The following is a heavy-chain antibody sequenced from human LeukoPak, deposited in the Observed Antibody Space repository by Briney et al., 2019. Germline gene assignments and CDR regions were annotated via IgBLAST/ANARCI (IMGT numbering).Heavy chain of an antibody. CDR1: GFTFSSYG. CDR3: AKPDQSMVMSKYYFDY. D-gene: IGHD5-18*01. V-gene: IGHV3-30*18. J-gene: IGHJ4*02. CDR2: ISYDGSNK. Sequence: GGSLRLSCAASGFTFSSYGMHWVRQAPGKGLEWVAVISYDGSNKYYADSVKGRFTVSRDNSKNTLYLQMNSLRAEDTAVYCCAKPDQSMVMSKYYFDYWGQGTLVTVSS.